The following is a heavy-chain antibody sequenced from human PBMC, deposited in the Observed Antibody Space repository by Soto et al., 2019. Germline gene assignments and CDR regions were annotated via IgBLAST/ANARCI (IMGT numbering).Heavy chain of an antibody. CDR1: GGSISSYY. V-gene: IGHV4-59*01. CDR3: ARAGITFGGVIVTGPYYYYYMDV. D-gene: IGHD3-16*02. Sequence: PSETLSLTCTVSGGSISSYYWSWIRQPPGKGLEWIGYIYYSGSTNYNPSLKSRVTISVDTSKNQFSLKLSSVTAADTAVYYCARAGITFGGVIVTGPYYYYYMDVWGKGTTVTVYS. CDR2: IYYSGST. J-gene: IGHJ6*03.